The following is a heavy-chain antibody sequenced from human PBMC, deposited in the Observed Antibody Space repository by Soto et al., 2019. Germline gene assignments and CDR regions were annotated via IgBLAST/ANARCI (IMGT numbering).Heavy chain of an antibody. D-gene: IGHD3-22*01. CDR2: TRNKANSYTT. V-gene: IGHV3-72*01. J-gene: IGHJ4*02. CDR1: GFTFSDHY. CDR3: ARPYYDSSGYYYYFDY. Sequence: XGSLRLSGAASGFTFSDHYMDWVRQAPGKGLEWVGRTRNKANSYTTEYAASVKGRFTISRDDSKNSLYLQMNSLKTEDTAVYYCARPYYDSSGYYYYFDYWGQGTLVTVSS.